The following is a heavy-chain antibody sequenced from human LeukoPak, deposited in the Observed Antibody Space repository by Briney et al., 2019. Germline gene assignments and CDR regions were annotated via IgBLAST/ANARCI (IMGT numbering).Heavy chain of an antibody. Sequence: GGSLRLSCAASGFTFSSYAISWVRQAPGKGLEWVSGFSDSGDTTYYADSVKGRFTISRDNSKNTLYLQMNSLRAEDTAVYYCAKSTNSGSYYAGFSDYWGQGTLVTVSS. J-gene: IGHJ4*02. V-gene: IGHV3-23*01. D-gene: IGHD1-26*01. CDR1: GFTFSSYA. CDR2: FSDSGDTT. CDR3: AKSTNSGSYYAGFSDY.